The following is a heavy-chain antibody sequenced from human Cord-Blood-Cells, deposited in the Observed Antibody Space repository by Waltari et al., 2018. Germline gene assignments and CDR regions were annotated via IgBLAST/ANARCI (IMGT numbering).Heavy chain of an antibody. CDR2: IYRGGSK. CDR3: ARENRDYYDSSGLDY. V-gene: IGHV3-66*01. CDR1: GFTVSSNY. Sequence: EVQLVESGGGLVQPGGSLRLSCAASGFTVSSNYMSWVRQAPGKGREWGPVIYRGGSKYYAASVKGRVTISRDNSKNTLYLQMNSLRAEDTAVYYCARENRDYYDSSGLDYWGQGTLVTVSS. J-gene: IGHJ4*02. D-gene: IGHD3-22*01.